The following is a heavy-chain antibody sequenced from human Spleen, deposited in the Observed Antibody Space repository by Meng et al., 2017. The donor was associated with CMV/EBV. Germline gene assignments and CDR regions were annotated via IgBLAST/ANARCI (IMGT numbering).Heavy chain of an antibody. D-gene: IGHD2-2*02. CDR1: GYRFSSYW. CDR2: IYPGDSDT. CDR3: ARVGPQRGGYCAATSCYTGFDY. V-gene: IGHV5-51*01. Sequence: GESLKISCKASGYRFSSYWIAWVRQMPGKGLEWMGVIYPGDSDTRYSPSFKGQVTISRDNARNSLYLQMNSLRPEDTALYYCARVGPQRGGYCAATSCYTGFDYWGQGTLVTVSS. J-gene: IGHJ4*02.